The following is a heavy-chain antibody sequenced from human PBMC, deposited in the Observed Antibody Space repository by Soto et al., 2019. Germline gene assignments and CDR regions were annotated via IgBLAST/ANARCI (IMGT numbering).Heavy chain of an antibody. CDR3: ARDVRVTTPRDAFDI. Sequence: QVQLVQSGAEVKKPGSSVKVSCKASGGTFSSYTISWVRQAPGQGLEWMGRIIPILGIANYAQKFQGRVTTXXDXSXXNAYMELSSLRSEDTAVYYCARDVRVTTPRDAFDIWGQGTMVTVSS. D-gene: IGHD4-17*01. CDR2: IIPILGIA. V-gene: IGHV1-69*08. J-gene: IGHJ3*02. CDR1: GGTFSSYT.